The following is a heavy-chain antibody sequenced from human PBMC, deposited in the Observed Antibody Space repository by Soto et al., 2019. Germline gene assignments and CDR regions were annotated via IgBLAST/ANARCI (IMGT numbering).Heavy chain of an antibody. Sequence: SETLSLTCTVSGGSISSYYWSWIRQPPGKGLEWIGYIYYSGSTNYNPSLKSRVTISVDTSKNQFSLNLSSVTAADTAVYYCARVGGSQDYFDYWGQGTLVTVSS. V-gene: IGHV4-59*01. CDR2: IYYSGST. CDR3: ARVGGSQDYFDY. D-gene: IGHD3-10*01. CDR1: GGSISSYY. J-gene: IGHJ4*02.